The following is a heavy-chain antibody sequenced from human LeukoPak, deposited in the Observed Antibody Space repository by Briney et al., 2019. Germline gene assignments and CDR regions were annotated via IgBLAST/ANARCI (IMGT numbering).Heavy chain of an antibody. CDR2: ISSSSSYI. D-gene: IGHD3-22*01. CDR1: GFTFSSYS. V-gene: IGHV3-21*01. CDR3: ARGTDYYDTSGYYYFDY. Sequence: PGGSLRLSCAASGFTFSSYSMNWVRQAPGKGLEWVSSISSSSSYIYYADSVKGRFTISRDNAKNSLYLQMNSLRAEDTAVYYCARGTDYYDTSGYYYFDYWGQGILVTVSS. J-gene: IGHJ4*02.